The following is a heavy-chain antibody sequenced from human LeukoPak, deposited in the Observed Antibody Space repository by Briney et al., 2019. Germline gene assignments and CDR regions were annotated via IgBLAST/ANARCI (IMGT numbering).Heavy chain of an antibody. J-gene: IGHJ5*02. CDR2: INPNSGGT. D-gene: IGHD1-14*01. V-gene: IGHV1-2*02. Sequence: ASVKVSCKASGYTFTGYYMHWVRQAPGQGLEWMGWINPNSGGTNYAQKFQGRVTMTRDTSISTAYMELSRLRSEDTAVYYCARGSSAEPENNWFDPWGQGTLVTVSS. CDR3: ARGSSAEPENNWFDP. CDR1: GYTFTGYY.